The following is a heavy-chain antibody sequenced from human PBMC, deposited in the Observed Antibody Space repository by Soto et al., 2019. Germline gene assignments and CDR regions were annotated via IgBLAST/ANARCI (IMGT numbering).Heavy chain of an antibody. Sequence: QVQLVQSGDEVKKPGASVKVSCKASGYTFTNYGISWVRQAPGQGLEWMGWISPYNGNTKYPQKLQGRVTMTTYTSTRTSYMELRSLRSDGTAVYFCARDGDRCTSTRCSPWPDTLFDLWGRGTLVTVSS. CDR1: GYTFTNYG. D-gene: IGHD2-2*01. V-gene: IGHV1-18*01. CDR2: ISPYNGNT. J-gene: IGHJ2*01. CDR3: ARDGDRCTSTRCSPWPDTLFDL.